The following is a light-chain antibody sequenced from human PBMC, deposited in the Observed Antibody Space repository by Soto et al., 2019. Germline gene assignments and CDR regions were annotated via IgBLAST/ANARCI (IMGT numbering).Light chain of an antibody. CDR1: QSVNSW. CDR3: QQYNSFSWT. V-gene: IGKV1-5*03. CDR2: KAS. Sequence: DIQKTQSPYTLSTHVGDIVNISCRASQSVNSWLAWYQQKPGKAPKLLIYKASTLESGVPSRFGGSGSGTEFTLTITSLQPEDFATYYCQQYNSFSWTFGQGTKVDIK. J-gene: IGKJ1*01.